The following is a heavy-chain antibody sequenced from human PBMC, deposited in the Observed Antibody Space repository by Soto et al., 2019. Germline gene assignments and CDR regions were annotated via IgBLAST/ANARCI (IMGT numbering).Heavy chain of an antibody. V-gene: IGHV1-69*12. D-gene: IGHD3-3*02. CDR1: GGTFSTSA. Sequence: QVQVVQSGAEVKKPGSSVKVSCKTSGGTFSTSAISWVRQAPGQGLEWMGGIMPMFRTADYAQKFQGRVTITADESTTTAYFELSSLRSEDTAVYYCARDKDRAQLGGTYYYIMDVWGHGTTVTVTS. J-gene: IGHJ6*02. CDR2: IMPMFRTA. CDR3: ARDKDRAQLGGTYYYIMDV.